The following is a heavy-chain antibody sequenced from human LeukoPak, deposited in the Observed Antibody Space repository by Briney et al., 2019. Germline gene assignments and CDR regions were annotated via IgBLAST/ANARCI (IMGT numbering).Heavy chain of an antibody. CDR2: IYYSGST. CDR1: GGSISSYY. CDR3: ARVGSSWRYFDY. D-gene: IGHD6-13*01. Sequence: PSETLPLTCTVSGGSISSYYWSWIRQPPGKELEWIGYIYYSGSTNYNPSLKSRVTISVDTSKNQFSLKLSSVTAADTAVYYCARVGSSWRYFDYWGQGTLVTVSS. J-gene: IGHJ4*02. V-gene: IGHV4-59*01.